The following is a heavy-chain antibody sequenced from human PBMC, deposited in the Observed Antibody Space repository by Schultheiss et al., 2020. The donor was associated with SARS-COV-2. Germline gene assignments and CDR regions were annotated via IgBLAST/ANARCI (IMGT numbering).Heavy chain of an antibody. J-gene: IGHJ1*01. CDR2: ISAYNGNT. CDR1: GYTFTSYG. V-gene: IGHV1-18*01. D-gene: IGHD2-2*02. CDR3: AREAVERYCSSTSCYTPFQH. Sequence: GESLKISCKASGYTFTSYGISWVRQAPGQGLEWMGWISAYNGNTNYAQKLQGRVTMTTDTSTSTAYMELRSLRSDDTAVYYCAREAVERYCSSTSCYTPFQHWGQGTLVTVAS.